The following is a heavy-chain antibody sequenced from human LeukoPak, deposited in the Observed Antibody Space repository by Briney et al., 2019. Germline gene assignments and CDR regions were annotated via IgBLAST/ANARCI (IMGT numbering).Heavy chain of an antibody. CDR3: ARAERSGTSFPWDY. CDR1: GGSISSRNCY. J-gene: IGHJ4*02. CDR2: ISYTGSI. V-gene: IGHV4-39*01. D-gene: IGHD2-2*01. Sequence: SETLSLTCTVSGGSISSRNCYWAWIRQPPGKGLDWIGSISYTGSIFYNPSLKSRVTISVDTSKNQFSLKLSSVTAADTAIYYCARAERSGTSFPWDYWGQGTLVTVSS.